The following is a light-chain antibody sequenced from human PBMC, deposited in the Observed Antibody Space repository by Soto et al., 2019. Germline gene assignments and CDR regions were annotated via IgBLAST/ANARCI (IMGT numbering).Light chain of an antibody. CDR3: SSYAGSKNLV. CDR1: SSDVGGYNS. V-gene: IGLV2-8*01. CDR2: EVS. J-gene: IGLJ2*01. Sequence: QSAQTQPPSASGSPGQSVTISCTGTSSDVGGYNSVSWYQQHPGKAPKLVIYEVSKRPSGVPDRFSASKSDNTASLTVSGLQAEDEADYYCSSYAGSKNLVFGGGTKVTVL.